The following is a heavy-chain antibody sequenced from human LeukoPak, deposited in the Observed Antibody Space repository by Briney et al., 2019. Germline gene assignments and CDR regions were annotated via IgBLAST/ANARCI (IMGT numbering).Heavy chain of an antibody. CDR3: AKAVVVPAASG. CDR2: ISGSGGST. Sequence: GGYLRLSCAASGFTFSSYAMSWVRQAPGKGLVWVSAISGSGGSTYYADSVKGRFTISRDNSKNTLYLQMNSLRAEDTAVYYCAKAVVVPAASGWGQGTLVTVSS. V-gene: IGHV3-23*01. J-gene: IGHJ4*02. CDR1: GFTFSSYA. D-gene: IGHD2-2*01.